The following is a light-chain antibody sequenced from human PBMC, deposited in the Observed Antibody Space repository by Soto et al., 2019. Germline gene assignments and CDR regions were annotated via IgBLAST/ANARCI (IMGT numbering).Light chain of an antibody. CDR3: QQSYNSPQT. Sequence: EIPMTQSASSLSGYVGDRASIXCRASQTSGSRFDWYQQKPGKARKLLIYAASTLQSVAPLRFSCSGSATAFTPTISRLQPEDFATYYGQQSYNSPQTFGQGTKVDIK. CDR2: AAS. V-gene: IGKV1-39*01. CDR1: QTSGSR. J-gene: IGKJ1*01.